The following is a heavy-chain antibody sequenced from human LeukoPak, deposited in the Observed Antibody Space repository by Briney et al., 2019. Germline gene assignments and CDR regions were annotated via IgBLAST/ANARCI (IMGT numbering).Heavy chain of an antibody. J-gene: IGHJ4*02. CDR1: GFTFSSYA. Sequence: PGGSLRLSCAASGFTFSSYAMSWVRQAPGKGLEWVSAISGSGGSTYYADSVKGRFTISRDNSKNTLYLQMNSLRAEDTAVYYCAVSYAGSGSLDYWGQGTLVTVSS. D-gene: IGHD3-10*01. V-gene: IGHV3-23*01. CDR3: AVSYAGSGSLDY. CDR2: ISGSGGST.